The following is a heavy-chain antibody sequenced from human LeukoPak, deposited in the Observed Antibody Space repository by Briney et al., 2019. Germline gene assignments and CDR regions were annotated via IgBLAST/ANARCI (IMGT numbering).Heavy chain of an antibody. Sequence: SGTLSLTCAVSGDSISTNHWWSWGRQPPGKGLEWIGEVYHSGSTNYNPSLKSRVTISVDKSKNLFSLKLTSVTAADTAMYYCASARGDYWGQETLVTFSS. D-gene: IGHD6-6*01. CDR1: GDSISTNHW. J-gene: IGHJ4*02. V-gene: IGHV4-4*02. CDR3: ASARGDY. CDR2: VYHSGST.